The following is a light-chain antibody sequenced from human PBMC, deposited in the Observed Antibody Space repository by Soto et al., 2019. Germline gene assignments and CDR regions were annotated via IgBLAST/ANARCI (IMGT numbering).Light chain of an antibody. J-gene: IGLJ1*01. V-gene: IGLV2-14*01. CDR1: SSDVGGYNY. CDR2: EVS. Sequence: QSALTQPASVSGSPGQSITISCTGTSSDVGGYNYVSWYQQHPGKAPKLMIYEVSNRPSGVSNRSSGSKSGNTASLTIPGLQAEDEADYYCSSYTSSTFYVFGTGTKV. CDR3: SSYTSSTFYV.